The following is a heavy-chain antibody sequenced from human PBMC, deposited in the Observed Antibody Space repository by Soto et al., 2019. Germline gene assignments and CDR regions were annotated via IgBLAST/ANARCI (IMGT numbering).Heavy chain of an antibody. CDR1: GFTFSSYA. V-gene: IGHV3-23*01. CDR3: AKDEYSYGYLFDY. CDR2: ISGSGGST. J-gene: IGHJ4*02. Sequence: GESLKISCAASGFTFSSYAMSWVRQAPGKGLEWVSAISGSGGSTYYADSVKGRFTISRDNSKNTLYLQMNSLRAEDTAVYYCAKDEYSYGYLFDYWGQGTLVTVSS. D-gene: IGHD5-18*01.